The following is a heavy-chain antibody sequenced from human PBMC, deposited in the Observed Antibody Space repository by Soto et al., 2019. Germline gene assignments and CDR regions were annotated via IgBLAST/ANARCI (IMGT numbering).Heavy chain of an antibody. CDR2: IDHSGTA. CDR3: ARRLYDRGENYFNWFAP. CDR1: GTFINIGGLL. Sequence: TLSLTCTVSGTFINIGGLLWGWIRRRPGKGLEWIGHIDHSGTAYYNPSLITRVTISIDASKNQFYLKVNSVTAADTAVYYCARRLYDRGENYFNWFAPWGQRSRVAGSS. D-gene: IGHD3-22*01. J-gene: IGHJ5*02. V-gene: IGHV4-31*03.